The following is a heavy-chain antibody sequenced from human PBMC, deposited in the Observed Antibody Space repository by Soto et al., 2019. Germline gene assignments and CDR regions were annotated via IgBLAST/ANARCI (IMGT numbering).Heavy chain of an antibody. CDR3: ARLRIATNNDKWFDT. V-gene: IGHV4-31*03. D-gene: IGHD2-21*01. J-gene: IGHJ5*02. CDR2: IYVTGAV. CDR1: GAALNSGNYY. Sequence: SETLSLTCSVSGAALNSGNYYWSWIRQVPGKGLEWIGHIYVTGAVDYNPSLRDRITISQDTSERQFSLNLRLVTAADTAVYYCARLRIATNNDKWFDTWGQGTLVTVCS.